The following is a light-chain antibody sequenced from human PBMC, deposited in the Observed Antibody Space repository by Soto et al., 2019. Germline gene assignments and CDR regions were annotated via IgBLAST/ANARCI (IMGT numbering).Light chain of an antibody. Sequence: DIQITQSPSSLSASVGDRATMPCRASQGIGNYLGWYQQKPGKGPKRLVYAISSLHSGVPSRFSGSGSGTEFTLTISSLQPEDFETYYCLQYNDYPFTFGQGTRLEIK. V-gene: IGKV1-17*01. CDR2: AIS. CDR3: LQYNDYPFT. J-gene: IGKJ5*01. CDR1: QGIGNY.